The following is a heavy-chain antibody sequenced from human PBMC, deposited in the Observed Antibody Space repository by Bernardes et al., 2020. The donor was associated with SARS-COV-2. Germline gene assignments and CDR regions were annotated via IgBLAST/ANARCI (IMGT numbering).Heavy chain of an antibody. CDR2: FSGGGSRI. D-gene: IGHD3-3*01. V-gene: IGHV3-23*01. CDR1: GFTFSSYA. Sequence: GSLRLSCVGSGFTFSSYAMSWVRQAPGKGLEWVSSFSGGGSRIFYADSVKGRFNISRDNSKRTLYLQMNSLRVEDTALYYCAKAKTIFGVAPPPDYWGPGTRVTVSS. CDR3: AKAKTIFGVAPPPDY. J-gene: IGHJ4*02.